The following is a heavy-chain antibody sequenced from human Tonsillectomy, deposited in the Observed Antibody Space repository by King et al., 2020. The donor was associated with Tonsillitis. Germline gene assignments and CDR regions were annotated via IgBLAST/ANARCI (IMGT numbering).Heavy chain of an antibody. CDR3: AITYCSGGSCYRYFDY. J-gene: IGHJ4*02. CDR2: INHSGST. Sequence: VQLQQWGAGLLKPSETLSLTCAVYGGSFSGYYWSWIRQPPGKGLEWIGEINHSGSTNYNPSLKSRVTISVDTSKNQFSLKLSSVTAADTAVYYGAITYCSGGSCYRYFDYWGQGTLVTVSS. V-gene: IGHV4-34*01. D-gene: IGHD2-15*01. CDR1: GGSFSGYY.